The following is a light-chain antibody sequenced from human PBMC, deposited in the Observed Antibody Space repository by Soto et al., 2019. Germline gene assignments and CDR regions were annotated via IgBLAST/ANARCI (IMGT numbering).Light chain of an antibody. Sequence: EIVLTQSPGTLSLSPGERATLSCRSSQSVGDTYLAWYQQKPGQAPRLLMYSTSIRATGIPDRFSGSGSGTEFTLTISSLQSEDFAVYYCQQYGSSPITFGQGTRLEIK. CDR2: STS. CDR3: QQYGSSPIT. J-gene: IGKJ5*01. CDR1: QSVGDTY. V-gene: IGKV3-20*01.